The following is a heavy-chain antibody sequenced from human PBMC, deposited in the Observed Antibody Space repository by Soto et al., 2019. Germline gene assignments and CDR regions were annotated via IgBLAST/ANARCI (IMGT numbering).Heavy chain of an antibody. CDR2: IYYSGST. CDR3: ASEPPYGDYDYYYYMDV. CDR1: GGSISSSSYY. Sequence: SETLSLTCTVSGGSISSSSYYWGWIRQPPGKGLEWIGSIYYSGSTYYNPSLKSRVTISVDTSKNQFSLKLSSVTAADTAVYYCASEPPYGDYDYYYYMDVWGKGTTVTVSS. V-gene: IGHV4-39*01. D-gene: IGHD4-17*01. J-gene: IGHJ6*03.